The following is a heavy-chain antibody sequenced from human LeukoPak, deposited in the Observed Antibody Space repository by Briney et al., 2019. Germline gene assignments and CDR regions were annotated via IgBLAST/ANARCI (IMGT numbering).Heavy chain of an antibody. CDR3: VRRATTERGYSYGLDY. V-gene: IGHV3-21*01. Sequence: GGSLRLSCVVSGFTFSSYNMNWVRQAPGKGLEWVSSISTSNNYIYYADSVTGRFTISRDNAKNSLYLQMNSLRAEDTAVYYCVRRATTERGYSYGLDYWGQGTLVTVSS. D-gene: IGHD5-18*01. J-gene: IGHJ4*02. CDR1: GFTFSSYN. CDR2: ISTSNNYI.